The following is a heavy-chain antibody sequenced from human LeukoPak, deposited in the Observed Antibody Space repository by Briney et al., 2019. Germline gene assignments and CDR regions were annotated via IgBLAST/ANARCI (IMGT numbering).Heavy chain of an antibody. V-gene: IGHV3-48*03. CDR2: ISSSGSTI. Sequence: PGGSLRLSCAASGFTFSSYEMNWVRQAPGKGLEWVSYISSSGSTIYYADSVKGRFTISRDNAKNSLYLQMSSLGAEDTAVYYCARDCGGGSCYGPYDAFDIWGQGTMVTVSS. CDR3: ARDCGGGSCYGPYDAFDI. D-gene: IGHD2-15*01. CDR1: GFTFSSYE. J-gene: IGHJ3*02.